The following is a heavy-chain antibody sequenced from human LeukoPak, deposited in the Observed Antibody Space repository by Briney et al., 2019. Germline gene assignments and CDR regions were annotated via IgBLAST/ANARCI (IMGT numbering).Heavy chain of an antibody. CDR1: GFTFGTSA. CDR2: FGRSGSDT. D-gene: IGHD6-13*01. CDR3: AKGSLGSWYYFDY. Sequence: PGGSLRLSCAASGFTFGTSAMSWGRQAPGKGPEWVSTFGRSGSDTYYSDSVEGRFTIFRVNSKNTLYLQMNSLRDEDTAVYYCAKGSLGSWYYFDYWGQGTLVTVSS. V-gene: IGHV3-23*01. J-gene: IGHJ4*02.